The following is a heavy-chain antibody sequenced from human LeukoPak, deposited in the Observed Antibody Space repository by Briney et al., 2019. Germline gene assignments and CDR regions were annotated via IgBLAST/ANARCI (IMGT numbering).Heavy chain of an antibody. CDR2: ISDSGGTT. V-gene: IGHV3-23*01. Sequence: GGSLRLSCAASGFTFSNYAMTWVRHAPGEGLEWVSAISDSGGTTYYADSVKGRFTISRDNSKNTLYLQLKSLRAGDKAIYYCAKLTRGYCSSTACPNWLDPWGQGTLVTVSS. CDR1: GFTFSNYA. D-gene: IGHD2-2*01. CDR3: AKLTRGYCSSTACPNWLDP. J-gene: IGHJ5*02.